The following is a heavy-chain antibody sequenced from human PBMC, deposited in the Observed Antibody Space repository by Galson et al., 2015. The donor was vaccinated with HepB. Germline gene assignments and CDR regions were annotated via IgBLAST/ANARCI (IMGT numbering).Heavy chain of an antibody. CDR2: ISWNSGSI. V-gene: IGHV3-9*01. CDR3: AKDEGGSSWFWFDP. CDR1: GFTFDDYA. D-gene: IGHD6-13*01. Sequence: SLRLSCAASGFTFDDYAMHWVRQAPGKGLEWVSGISWNSGSIGYADSVKGRFTISRDNAKNSLYLQMNSLRAEDTALYYCAKDEGGSSWFWFDPWGQGTLVTVSS. J-gene: IGHJ5*02.